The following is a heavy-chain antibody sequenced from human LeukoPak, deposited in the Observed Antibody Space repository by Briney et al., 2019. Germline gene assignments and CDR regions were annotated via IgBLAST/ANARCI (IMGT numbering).Heavy chain of an antibody. Sequence: GRSLRLSCAASGFTFSSYGMHWVRQAPGKGLEWVAVIWYDGSNKYYADSVKGRFTISRDNAKNSLYLQMNSLRAEDTAVYYCAREMGDGSGSYYDYWGQGTLVTVSS. V-gene: IGHV3-33*01. J-gene: IGHJ4*02. D-gene: IGHD3-10*01. CDR3: AREMGDGSGSYYDY. CDR1: GFTFSSYG. CDR2: IWYDGSNK.